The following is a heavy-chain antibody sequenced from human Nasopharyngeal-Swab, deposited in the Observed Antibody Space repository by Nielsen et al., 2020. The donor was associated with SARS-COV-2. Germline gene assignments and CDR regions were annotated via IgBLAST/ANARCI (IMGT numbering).Heavy chain of an antibody. CDR2: IYSGGST. CDR3: ARDPQYNWNDGVFDY. CDR1: GFTVSTNY. D-gene: IGHD1-1*01. V-gene: IGHV3-53*01. Sequence: GGSLRLSCAASGFTVSTNYMSWVRQAPGKGLEWVSVIYSGGSTYYADSVKGRFTISRDNSKNTLYLQMNSPRAEDTAVYYCARDPQYNWNDGVFDYWGQGTLVTVSS. J-gene: IGHJ4*02.